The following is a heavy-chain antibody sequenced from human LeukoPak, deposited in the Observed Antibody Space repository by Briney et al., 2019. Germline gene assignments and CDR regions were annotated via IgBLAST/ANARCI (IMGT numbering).Heavy chain of an antibody. J-gene: IGHJ4*02. V-gene: IGHV1-46*01. CDR1: GYTFTSYY. Sequence: ASVKVSCKASGYTFTSYYMHWVRQAPGQGLEWMGIINPSGGSTSYAQKFQGRVTMTRDTSTSTVYTELGSLRLEDTAVYYCARGSAAGTYYFDYWGQGTLVTVSS. D-gene: IGHD6-13*01. CDR2: INPSGGST. CDR3: ARGSAAGTYYFDY.